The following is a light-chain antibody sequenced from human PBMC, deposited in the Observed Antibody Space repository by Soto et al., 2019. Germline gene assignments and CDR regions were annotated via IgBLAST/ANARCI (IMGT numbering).Light chain of an antibody. Sequence: EMTQSPSSLSASVGDRVTITCRASQSISDNVNWYQFQPGKAPKLLIYAASSLQTGVTSLISGSGSGTDFALIISSLQPEDSATYYCQQSYGPLYTFGLGTKVEIK. CDR1: QSISDN. V-gene: IGKV1-39*01. J-gene: IGKJ2*01. CDR3: QQSYGPLYT. CDR2: AAS.